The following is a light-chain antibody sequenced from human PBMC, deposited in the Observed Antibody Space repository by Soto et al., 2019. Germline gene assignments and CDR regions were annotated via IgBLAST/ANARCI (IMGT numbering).Light chain of an antibody. V-gene: IGLV1-40*01. J-gene: IGLJ1*01. CDR1: SSNIGAGYD. CDR2: GNI. CDR3: QSYDSSLSGFV. Sequence: QSVLTQPPSVSGAPGQRVTISCTGSSSNIGAGYDVHWYQQLPGTAPKLLIYGNINRPSGVPDRFSGSNSGTSASLAITGLQAEDEADYYCQSYDSSLSGFVFGTGTKVTAL.